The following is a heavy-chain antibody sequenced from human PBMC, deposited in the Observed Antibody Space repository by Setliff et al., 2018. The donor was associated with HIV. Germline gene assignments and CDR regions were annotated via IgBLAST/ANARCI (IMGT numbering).Heavy chain of an antibody. V-gene: IGHV4-31*03. CDR2: IYYSGSS. CDR1: GDSVNSYNYY. Sequence: PSETLSLTCKVSGDSVNSYNYYWSWIRQHPGKGLEWIGYIYYSGSSCYNPSVRSRVIMSLDTSENHFSLKLSSVTAADTAVYYCVRNSFDYVEEEWGQGTQVTVSS. J-gene: IGHJ4*02. CDR3: VRNSFDYVEEE. D-gene: IGHD3-9*01.